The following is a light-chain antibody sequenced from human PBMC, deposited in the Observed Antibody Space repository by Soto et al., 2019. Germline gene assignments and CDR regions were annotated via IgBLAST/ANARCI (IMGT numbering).Light chain of an antibody. J-gene: IGKJ1*01. V-gene: IGKV3-15*01. CDR2: GAS. CDR1: QTINNN. CDR3: QQYNNWPQT. Sequence: ITEAPATLSVSPGERPTLSWRASQTINNNVAWYQLKDGQVPRLLIYGASTRAADVPARFSGGWSGTECTLTLSRLQSEDFQEYHCQQYNNWPQTFGQGTKVDI.